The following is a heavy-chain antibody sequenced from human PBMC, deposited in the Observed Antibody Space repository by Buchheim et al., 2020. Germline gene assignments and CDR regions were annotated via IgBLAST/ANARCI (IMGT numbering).Heavy chain of an antibody. V-gene: IGHV4-61*02. CDR2: IYTSGST. Sequence: QVQLQESGPGLVKPSQTLSLTCTVSGGSISSGSYYWSWIRQPAGKGLEWIGRIYTSGSTNYNPSLKSRVTTSADTSKNQFSLKLSSVTAADTAVYYCARGRIQLWYYGMDVWGQGTT. CDR1: GGSISSGSYY. CDR3: ARGRIQLWYYGMDV. J-gene: IGHJ6*02. D-gene: IGHD5-18*01.